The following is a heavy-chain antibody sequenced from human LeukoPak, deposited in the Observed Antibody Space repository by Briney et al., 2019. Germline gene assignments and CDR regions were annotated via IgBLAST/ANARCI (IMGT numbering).Heavy chain of an antibody. J-gene: IGHJ4*02. V-gene: IGHV3-21*01. Sequence: PGGALRLSCAASGFTLSCYNMNGGRQAPGEGLEWVSFLSSSSSYIYYADSVKGRFTISRDNAKNSLYLQMNSLRAEDTAVYYCASAPQYYDILTGLDYWGQGTLVTVSS. CDR3: ASAPQYYDILTGLDY. CDR2: LSSSSSYI. D-gene: IGHD3-9*01. CDR1: GFTLSCYN.